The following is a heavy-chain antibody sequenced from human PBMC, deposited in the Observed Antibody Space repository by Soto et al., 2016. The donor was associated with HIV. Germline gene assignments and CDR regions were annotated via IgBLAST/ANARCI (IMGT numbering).Heavy chain of an antibody. Sequence: VQLVESGGGVVQPGRSLRLSCAASGFTFSSYAMHWVRQAPGKGLEWVSVLSYDGNNEYYADSVKGRFTISRDNSKRTLYLQMNSLRVEDTAEYYCAKMVAYYYGMDVWGHGTTVTVSS. V-gene: IGHV3-30*04. J-gene: IGHJ6*02. D-gene: IGHD2-8*01. CDR3: AKMVAYYYGMDV. CDR1: GFTFSSYA. CDR2: LSYDGNNE.